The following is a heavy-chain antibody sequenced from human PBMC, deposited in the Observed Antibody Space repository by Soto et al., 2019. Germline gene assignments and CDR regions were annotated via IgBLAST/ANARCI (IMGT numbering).Heavy chain of an antibody. CDR1: GFTFSSYA. D-gene: IGHD2-21*01. V-gene: IGHV3-23*01. Sequence: GGSLRLSCAASGFTFSSYAMSWVRQAPGKGLEWVSAISGSGGSTYYADSVKGRFTISRDNSKNTLYLQMNSLRAEDTAVYYCAKDLSIGYYYYGMDVWDQGTTVTVSS. CDR3: AKDLSIGYYYYGMDV. J-gene: IGHJ6*02. CDR2: ISGSGGST.